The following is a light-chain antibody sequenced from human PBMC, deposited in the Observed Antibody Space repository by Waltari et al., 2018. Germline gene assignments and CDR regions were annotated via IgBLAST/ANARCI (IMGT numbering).Light chain of an antibody. V-gene: IGLV2-14*01. Sequence: QSALTQPASVSGSPGQSITISCTGSSSDVGGYNYVSWSQQHPGKAPKAVIYEVTNRPAGGSGSFSSSKSGNTASLTISGLQAEDEADYYCSSFTSSSTVVFGGGTKLTVL. J-gene: IGLJ2*01. CDR2: EVT. CDR3: SSFTSSSTVV. CDR1: SSDVGGYNY.